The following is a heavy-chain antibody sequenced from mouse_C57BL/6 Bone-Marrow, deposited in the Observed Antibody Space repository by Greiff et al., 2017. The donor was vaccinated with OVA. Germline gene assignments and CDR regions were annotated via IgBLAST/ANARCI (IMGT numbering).Heavy chain of an antibody. D-gene: IGHD2-4*01. J-gene: IGHJ4*01. V-gene: IGHV14-1*01. CDR2: IDPEDGDT. CDR1: GFNIKDYY. Sequence: EVQLQQSGAELVRPGASVKLSCTASGFNIKDYYMHWVKQRPEQGLEWIGRIDPEDGDTEYAPKFQGKATMTADTSSNTAYLQLSSLTSEDTAVYYCTFIYYDYDGAMDYWGQGTSVTVSS. CDR3: TFIYYDYDGAMDY.